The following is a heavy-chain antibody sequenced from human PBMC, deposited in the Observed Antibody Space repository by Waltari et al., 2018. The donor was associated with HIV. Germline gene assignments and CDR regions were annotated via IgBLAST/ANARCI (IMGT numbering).Heavy chain of an antibody. D-gene: IGHD3-22*01. V-gene: IGHV1-2*02. Sequence: QVQLVQSGAEVNKPGASVKVSCNASPYTFIGYSIYWVRQAPGLRLEWMGWIDPNSGDTNYAQKFQGRVTMTRDTSISTAYMELSRLRPDDTAVYYCARTYYYDSSGYYAPWGQGTLVTVSS. CDR2: IDPNSGDT. J-gene: IGHJ5*02. CDR1: PYTFIGYS. CDR3: ARTYYYDSSGYYAP.